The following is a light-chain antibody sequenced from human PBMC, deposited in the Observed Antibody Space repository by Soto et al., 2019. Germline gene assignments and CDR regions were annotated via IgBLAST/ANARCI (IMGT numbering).Light chain of an antibody. CDR3: ATWDDDLYTPI. V-gene: IGLV1-44*01. J-gene: IGLJ2*01. Sequence: QSVLTQPPSASGTPGQGVTISCSGGSSNIGVNTVNWYQQLPGMAPKLLIHTNNQRPSGVPDRFSGSKSGTSASLAITGLRSDDEADCYCATWDDDLYTPIIGGGTKLTVL. CDR1: SSNIGVNT. CDR2: TNN.